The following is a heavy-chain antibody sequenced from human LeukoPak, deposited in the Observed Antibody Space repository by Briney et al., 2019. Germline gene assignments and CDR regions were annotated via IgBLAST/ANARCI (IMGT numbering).Heavy chain of an antibody. Sequence: GGSLRLSCEVSGFTLSNYWMDWVRQAPGKGLEWVANIKQDGSEKYCVDSVKGRFTISRDNAKNSVYLQMNSPRVEDTAVYYCARSLDFWGQGTLVTVSS. V-gene: IGHV3-7*01. J-gene: IGHJ4*02. CDR2: IKQDGSEK. CDR1: GFTLSNYW. CDR3: ARSLDF.